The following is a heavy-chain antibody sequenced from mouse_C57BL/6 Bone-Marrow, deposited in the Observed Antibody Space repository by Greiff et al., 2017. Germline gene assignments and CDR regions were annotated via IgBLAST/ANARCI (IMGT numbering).Heavy chain of an antibody. V-gene: IGHV5-12*01. J-gene: IGHJ1*03. CDR2: ISNGGGST. Sequence: EVKLMESGGGLVQPGGSLKLSCAASGFTFSDYYMYWVRQTPEKRLEWVVYISNGGGSTYYPATVKGRFTISRDNAKNTLYLQMSRLKSEDTAMYYCARRRGYVDFWGTGTTVTVSS. CDR3: ARRRGYVDF. CDR1: GFTFSDYY.